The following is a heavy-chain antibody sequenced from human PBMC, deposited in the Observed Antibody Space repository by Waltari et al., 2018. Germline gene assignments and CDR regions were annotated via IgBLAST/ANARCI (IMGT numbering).Heavy chain of an antibody. CDR2: IYYSGST. J-gene: IGHJ4*02. CDR1: GGSISSSSYY. Sequence: QLQLQESGPGLVKPSETLSLTCTVPGGSISSSSYYWGWIRQPPGKGLEWIGSIYYSGSTYYNPSLKSRVTISVDTSKNQFSLKLSSVTAADTAVYYCARRYYYDSSGYYLDFDYWGQGTLVTVSS. D-gene: IGHD3-22*01. V-gene: IGHV4-39*01. CDR3: ARRYYYDSSGYYLDFDY.